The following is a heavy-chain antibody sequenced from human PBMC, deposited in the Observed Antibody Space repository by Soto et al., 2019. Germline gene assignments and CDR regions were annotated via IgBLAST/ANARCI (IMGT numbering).Heavy chain of an antibody. CDR2: TRNKANSYTT. CDR3: ARDGAYYYDSSGHPASHGGYYYFGMDV. V-gene: IGHV3-72*01. Sequence: PGGSLRLSCAASGFTFSDHYMDWVRQAPGKGLEWVGRTRNKANSYTTEYAASVKGRFTISRDDSKNSLYLQMNSLKTEDTAVYYCARDGAYYYDSSGHPASHGGYYYFGMDVWGQGTTVTVSS. D-gene: IGHD3-22*01. J-gene: IGHJ6*02. CDR1: GFTFSDHY.